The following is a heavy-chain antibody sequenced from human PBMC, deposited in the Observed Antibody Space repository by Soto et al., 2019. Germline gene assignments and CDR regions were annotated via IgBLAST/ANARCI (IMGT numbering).Heavy chain of an antibody. J-gene: IGHJ4*02. V-gene: IGHV3-53*01. CDR1: GLTVSRNY. CDR3: ARGPHYSNLDY. CDR2: TYSGGST. Sequence: GGSLRLSCAASGLTVSRNYVSWVRQAPGKGLEWVSVTYSGGSTYYADSVKGRFTISRDNSKNTLYLQMNSLRAEDTAVYYCARGPHYSNLDYWGQGTLVTSPQ. D-gene: IGHD4-4*01.